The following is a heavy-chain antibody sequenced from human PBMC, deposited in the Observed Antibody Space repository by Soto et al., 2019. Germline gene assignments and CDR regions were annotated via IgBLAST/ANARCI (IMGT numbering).Heavy chain of an antibody. D-gene: IGHD3-10*01. CDR3: ARDDELSLYGMDV. V-gene: IGHV3-33*01. CDR1: GFTFSSYG. J-gene: IGHJ6*02. Sequence: GGSLRLSCAASGFTFSSYGMHWVRQAPGKGLEWVAVIWYDGSNKYYADSVKGRFTISRDNSKNTLYLQMNSLRAEDTAVYYCARDDELSLYGMDVWGQGTTVTVSS. CDR2: IWYDGSNK.